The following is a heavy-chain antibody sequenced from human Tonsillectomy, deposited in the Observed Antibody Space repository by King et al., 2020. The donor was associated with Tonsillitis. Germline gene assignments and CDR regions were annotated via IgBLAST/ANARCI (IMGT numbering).Heavy chain of an antibody. D-gene: IGHD4-23*01. Sequence: VQLVESGGGLVQPGGSLRLSCAASGFTFSSYAMNWVCQAPGKGLEWISVISGSGGSAYYADSVKGRFTISRDNSKNTVYLEMNILRAADTAVYYCAKRPLTPYYFDSWGQGTLVTVSS. CDR3: AKRPLTPYYFDS. V-gene: IGHV3-23*04. CDR2: ISGSGGSA. CDR1: GFTFSSYA. J-gene: IGHJ4*02.